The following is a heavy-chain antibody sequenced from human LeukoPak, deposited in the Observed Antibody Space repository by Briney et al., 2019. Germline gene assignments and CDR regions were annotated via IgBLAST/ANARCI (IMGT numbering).Heavy chain of an antibody. J-gene: IGHJ2*01. V-gene: IGHV4-59*01. CDR1: GGSIDNYF. Sequence: PSETLSLTCTVSGGSIDNYFWSWIRQPPGKGLEWLGYIYYSGNINYNPSLESRVTISLDTSKNQFSLKLSSVTAADTAVYYCARFRYNYWYLDLWGRGTLVTVSS. CDR3: ARFRYNYWYLDL. CDR2: IYYSGNI. D-gene: IGHD1-1*01.